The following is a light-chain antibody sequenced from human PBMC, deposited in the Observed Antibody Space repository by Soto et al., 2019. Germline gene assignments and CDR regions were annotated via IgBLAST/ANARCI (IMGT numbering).Light chain of an antibody. J-gene: IGLJ3*02. Sequence: QAVVTQPPSASGTPGQRVTISCSGSSSNIGSNYVYWYQQLPGTAPKLLIYRNSQRPSGVPDRFSGSKSGTSASLAISGLRSDDEANYYCATWDDSLSGPWVFGGGTKLTVL. CDR3: ATWDDSLSGPWV. CDR1: SSNIGSNY. V-gene: IGLV1-47*01. CDR2: RNS.